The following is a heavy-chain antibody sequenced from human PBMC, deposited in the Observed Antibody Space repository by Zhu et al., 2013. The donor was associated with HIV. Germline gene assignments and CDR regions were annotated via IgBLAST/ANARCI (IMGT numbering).Heavy chain of an antibody. Sequence: QVQLVQSGAEVKKPGSSVKVSCKASGGTFSSYAISWVRQAPGQGLEWMGLINPGGGSTTYSQKFQGRVTMTRDTSTSTVYMQLNSLISEDTAVYFCARDGSGSYWGYWGQGTLVTVSS. CDR1: GGTFSSYA. J-gene: IGHJ4*02. CDR2: INPGGGST. CDR3: ARDGSGSYWGY. V-gene: IGHV1-46*03. D-gene: IGHD3-10*01.